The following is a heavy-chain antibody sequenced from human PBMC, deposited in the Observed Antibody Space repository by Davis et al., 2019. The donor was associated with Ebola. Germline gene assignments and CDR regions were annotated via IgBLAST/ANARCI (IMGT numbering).Heavy chain of an antibody. J-gene: IGHJ4*02. CDR3: ARDVVGATYDY. CDR1: GFTFSDYY. D-gene: IGHD1-26*01. CDR2: ISSSGSTI. Sequence: GESLKISCAASGFTFSDYYMSWIRQAPGKGLEWVSYISSSGSTIYYADSVKGRFTISRDNAKNSLYLQMNSLRAEDTAVYYCARDVVGATYDYWGQGTLVTVSS. V-gene: IGHV3-11*01.